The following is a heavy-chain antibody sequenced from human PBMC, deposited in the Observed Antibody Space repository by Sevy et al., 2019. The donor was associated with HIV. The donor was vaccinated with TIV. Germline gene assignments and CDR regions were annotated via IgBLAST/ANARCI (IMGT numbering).Heavy chain of an antibody. CDR1: GFTFSSYS. Sequence: GGSLRLSCAASGFTFSSYSMNWVRQAPGKGLEWVSSISSSSSYIYYADSVKGRFTISRDNAKNSLYLQMNSLRAEDTAVYYCARDLYDSSGYYWSGSLSYYYYYGMDVWGQGTTVTVSS. CDR2: ISSSSSYI. CDR3: ARDLYDSSGYYWSGSLSYYYYYGMDV. D-gene: IGHD3-22*01. J-gene: IGHJ6*02. V-gene: IGHV3-21*01.